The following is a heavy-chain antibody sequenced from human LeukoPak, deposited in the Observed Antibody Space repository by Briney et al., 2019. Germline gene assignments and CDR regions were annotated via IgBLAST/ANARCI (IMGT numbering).Heavy chain of an antibody. D-gene: IGHD6-6*01. CDR1: GGSISSYY. CDR2: IYYSGST. Sequence: SETLSLTCTVSGGSISSYYWSWIRQPPGKGLEWIGYIYYSGSTNYNPSLKSRVTISVDTSKNQFSLKLSSVTAADTAVYYCARVVQYSSSAFDYWGQGTLVTVSS. CDR3: ARVVQYSSSAFDY. V-gene: IGHV4-59*01. J-gene: IGHJ4*02.